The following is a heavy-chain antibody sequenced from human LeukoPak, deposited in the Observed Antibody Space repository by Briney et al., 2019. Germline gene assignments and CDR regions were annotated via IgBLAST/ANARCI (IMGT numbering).Heavy chain of an antibody. V-gene: IGHV4-59*01. Sequence: SETLSLTCTVSGVSISSYYWSWIRQPPGKGLEWIGYIYYSGSTNYNPSLKSRVTISVDTSKNQFSLKLSSVTAADTAVYYCATATAAGTNAFDIWGQGTMVTVSS. J-gene: IGHJ3*02. D-gene: IGHD6-13*01. CDR2: IYYSGST. CDR1: GVSISSYY. CDR3: ATATAAGTNAFDI.